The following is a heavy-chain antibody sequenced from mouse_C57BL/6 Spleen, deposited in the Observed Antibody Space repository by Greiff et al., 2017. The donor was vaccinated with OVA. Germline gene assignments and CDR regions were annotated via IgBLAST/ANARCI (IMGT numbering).Heavy chain of an antibody. Sequence: QVQLQQPGAELVRPGTSVKLSCKASGYTFTSYWMHWVKQRPGQGLEWLGVIDPSDSYPNYNQKFKGKATLTVDTASSTADMRLSSLTSEDSSGYYCARGDSNYDYAMDYWGQGTSVTVSS. D-gene: IGHD2-5*01. CDR1: GYTFTSYW. V-gene: IGHV1-59*01. J-gene: IGHJ4*01. CDR2: IDPSDSYP. CDR3: ARGDSNYDYAMDY.